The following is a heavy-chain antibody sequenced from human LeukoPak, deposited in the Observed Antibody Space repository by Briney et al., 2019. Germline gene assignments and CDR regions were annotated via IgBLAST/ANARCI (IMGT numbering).Heavy chain of an antibody. Sequence: GWSLRLSCAASGFTFSSYSMNWVRQAPGAGLEWVSYITLSSTTIYYADSVKGRFTISRYNAKNSLYLQVSSLREEDTAVYYCARGHSMGVWGQGTTVTVS. J-gene: IGHJ6*02. V-gene: IGHV3-48*02. CDR2: ITLSSTTI. CDR3: ARGHSMGV. CDR1: GFTFSSYS.